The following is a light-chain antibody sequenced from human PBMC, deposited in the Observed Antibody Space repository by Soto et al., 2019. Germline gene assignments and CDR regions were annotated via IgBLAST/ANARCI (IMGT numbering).Light chain of an antibody. J-gene: IGLJ1*01. Sequence: QSVLTQPASVSGSPGQSITISCTGTSSDVGAYNYVSWYQHHPGKAPKLMIYEVSNRPSGVSNRFSGSKSGSTASLTISGLQAEDEADYYCSSYASSSTPLYVFGTGTKLTVL. CDR3: SSYASSSTPLYV. CDR1: SSDVGAYNY. CDR2: EVS. V-gene: IGLV2-14*01.